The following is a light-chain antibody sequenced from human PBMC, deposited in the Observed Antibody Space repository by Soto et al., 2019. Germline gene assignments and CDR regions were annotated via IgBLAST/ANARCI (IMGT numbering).Light chain of an antibody. CDR2: DVN. CDR1: SSDVGGYNY. J-gene: IGLJ1*01. V-gene: IGLV2-14*01. CDR3: SSYTSSHTCV. Sequence: QSALTQPASVSGSPGQSITISCTGTSSDVGGYNYVSWHQQHPRKAPKLMIFDVNNRPSGVSNRFSGSKSGNTASLTISGLQAEDEADYYCSSYTSSHTCVFGTGTKVTVL.